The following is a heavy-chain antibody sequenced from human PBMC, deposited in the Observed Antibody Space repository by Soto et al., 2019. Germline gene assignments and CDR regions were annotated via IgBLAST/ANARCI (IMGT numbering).Heavy chain of an antibody. D-gene: IGHD6-6*01. CDR2: INPNSGGT. V-gene: IGHV1-2*04. Sequence: ASVTVSCKASGYTFNTYAMHWVRQAPGQGLEWMGWINPNSGGTNYAQKVQGWVTMTRDTSISTAYMELSRLRSDDTAVYYCARAKRRNSSSSGLPYWGQGTLVTVSS. CDR1: GYTFNTYA. J-gene: IGHJ4*02. CDR3: ARAKRRNSSSSGLPY.